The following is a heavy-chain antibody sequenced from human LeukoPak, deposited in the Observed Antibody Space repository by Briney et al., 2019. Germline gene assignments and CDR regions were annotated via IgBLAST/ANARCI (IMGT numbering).Heavy chain of an antibody. CDR2: ISWGGVVT. Sequence: GGSLRLSCAASGFTFDDYTMHWVRQAPGKGLEWVSLISWGGVVTHYADSVKGRFTISRDESKNSLYLQMNSLRPEDTAFYYCAKDLSGGSYYGPFDDWGQGTLVTVSS. CDR3: AKDLSGGSYYGPFDD. J-gene: IGHJ4*02. D-gene: IGHD1-26*01. V-gene: IGHV3-43*01. CDR1: GFTFDDYT.